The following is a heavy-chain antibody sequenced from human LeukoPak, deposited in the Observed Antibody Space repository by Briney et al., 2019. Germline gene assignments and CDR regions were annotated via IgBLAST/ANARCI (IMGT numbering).Heavy chain of an antibody. Sequence: ASVKVSCKVYGYTLSKLSMHWVRQAPGKGLEWMGGFDPGAGETIYAQRFQGRLTVTEDIFTDTANMELSSLRSEDTAVYYCATGIQLSPAASFYFDYWGQGTLVTVSP. V-gene: IGHV1-24*01. J-gene: IGHJ4*02. CDR3: ATGIQLSPAASFYFDY. CDR2: FDPGAGET. D-gene: IGHD5-18*01. CDR1: GYTLSKLS.